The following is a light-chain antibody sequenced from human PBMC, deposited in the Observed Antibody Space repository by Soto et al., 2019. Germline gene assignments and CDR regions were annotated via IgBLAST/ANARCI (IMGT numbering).Light chain of an antibody. CDR2: SNN. CDR1: SSNIGTNY. V-gene: IGLV1-47*02. CDR3: AAWDDSLRGPV. J-gene: IGLJ2*01. Sequence: QSVLTQPPSASWTPGQRVTISCSVSSSNIGTNYVYWYQQLPGTAPKLLSYSNNQRPSGVPDRFSGSKSGTSASLDISGLRSEDEAEYYCAAWDDSLRGPVFGGGTQLTVL.